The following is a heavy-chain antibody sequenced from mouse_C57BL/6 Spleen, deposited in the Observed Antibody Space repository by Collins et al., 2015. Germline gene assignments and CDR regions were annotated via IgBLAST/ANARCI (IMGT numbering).Heavy chain of an antibody. V-gene: IGHV3-2*02. CDR1: GYSITSDYA. CDR2: ISYSGST. D-gene: IGHD2-2*01. J-gene: IGHJ3*01. CDR3: ARSRGYDFAY. Sequence: VQLQESGPGLVKPSQSLSLTCTVTGYSITSDYAWNWIRQFPGNKLEWMGYISYSGSTSYNPSLKSRISITRDTSKNQFFLQLNSVTTEDTATYYCARSRGYDFAYWGQGTLVTVSA.